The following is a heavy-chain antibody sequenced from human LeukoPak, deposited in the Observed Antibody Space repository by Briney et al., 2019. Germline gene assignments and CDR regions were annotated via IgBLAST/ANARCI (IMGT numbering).Heavy chain of an antibody. CDR1: GYSISSGYY. CDR3: ARMYSSGPKDVDY. D-gene: IGHD6-19*01. Sequence: SETLSLTCTVSGYSISSGYYWGWIRQPPGKGLEWIGSIYHSGSTYYNPSLKSRVAISVDTSKNQFSLNLSSVTAADTAVYYCARMYSSGPKDVDYWGQGILVTVSS. J-gene: IGHJ4*02. CDR2: IYHSGST. V-gene: IGHV4-38-2*02.